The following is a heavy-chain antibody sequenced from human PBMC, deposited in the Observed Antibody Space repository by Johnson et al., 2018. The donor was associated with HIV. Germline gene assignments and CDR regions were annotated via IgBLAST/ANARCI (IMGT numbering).Heavy chain of an antibody. CDR3: ARDEPTDDAFDI. J-gene: IGHJ3*02. CDR1: EFAVSSNE. CDR2: ISSNGGST. V-gene: IGHV3-64*01. Sequence: MQLVESGGGLVQPGGSLRLSCAASEFAVSSNEMDWVRQAPGKGLEYVSAISSNGGSTYYANSVKGRFTISRDNSKNTLYLQMGSLRAEDMAVYYCARDEPTDDAFDIWGQGTMVTVSS.